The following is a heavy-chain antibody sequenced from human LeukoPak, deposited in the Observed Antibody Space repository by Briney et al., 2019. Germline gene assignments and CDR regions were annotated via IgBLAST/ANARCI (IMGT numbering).Heavy chain of an antibody. V-gene: IGHV3-23*03. D-gene: IGHD1-26*01. J-gene: IGHJ4*02. CDR2: IYSGGNT. Sequence: PGGSLRLSCAASGFTYSSYAMSWVRQAPGKGLEWVSVIYSGGNTYYTDSVQGRFTISRDNSKNTVYLQMNNLRDEDTAVYYCAREENRKVGPTYGWHYFDYWGQGTLVTVSA. CDR1: GFTYSSYA. CDR3: AREENRKVGPTYGWHYFDY.